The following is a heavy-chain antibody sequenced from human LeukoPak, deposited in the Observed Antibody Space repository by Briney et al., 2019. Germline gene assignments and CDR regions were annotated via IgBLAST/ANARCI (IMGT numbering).Heavy chain of an antibody. CDR2: IYSGGST. J-gene: IGHJ4*02. V-gene: IGHV3-66*02. CDR1: GFTVSSNY. D-gene: IGHD3-22*01. CDR3: ARVRTGYDSSGYPIDY. Sequence: GGSLRLSCAASGFTVSSNYMSWVRQAPGKGLEWVSVIYSGGSTYYADSVKGRFTISRDNSNNTLYLQMNSLRAEDTTVYYCARVRTGYDSSGYPIDYWGQGTLVTVSS.